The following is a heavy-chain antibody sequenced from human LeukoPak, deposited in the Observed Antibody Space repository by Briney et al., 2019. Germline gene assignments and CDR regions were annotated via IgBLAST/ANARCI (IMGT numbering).Heavy chain of an antibody. J-gene: IGHJ4*02. CDR2: IYDSGST. CDR1: GGXISSYS. CDR3: ARGYCGGGTCYRTFFDY. V-gene: IGHV4-59*01. D-gene: IGHD2-15*01. Sequence: SETLSLTCTVSGGXISSYSWSWIRQPPGKGLEWIGHIYDSGSTNYNSSLKSRVTMSLDTSNNQISLKLSSATAADTAVYYCARGYCGGGTCYRTFFDYWGQGTLVTVSS.